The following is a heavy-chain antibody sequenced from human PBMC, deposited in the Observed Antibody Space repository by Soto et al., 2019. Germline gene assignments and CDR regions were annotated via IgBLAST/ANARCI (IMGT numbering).Heavy chain of an antibody. CDR2: IIPIFGTA. J-gene: IGHJ4*02. D-gene: IGHD1-20*01. V-gene: IGHV1-69*12. Sequence: QVQLVQSGAEVKKPGSSVKVSCKASGGTFSSYAISWVRQAPGQGLEWMGGIIPIFGTANYAQKFQGRVTITADESPSTAYMELSSLRSEDTAVYYCANLNWNDATSHRDYWGQGTLVTVSA. CDR1: GGTFSSYA. CDR3: ANLNWNDATSHRDY.